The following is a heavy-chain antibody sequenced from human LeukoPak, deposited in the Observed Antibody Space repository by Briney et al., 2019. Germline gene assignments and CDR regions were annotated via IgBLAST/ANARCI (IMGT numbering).Heavy chain of an antibody. CDR3: ARVDTVMAYYFDL. J-gene: IGHJ4*02. Sequence: GGSLRLSCAASGFTVSTNCMTWVRQAPGKGLEWVSTTYSGGTTYYADSVMGRFTISRHNSRNTPYLQMNSLRAEDTAVYYCARVDTVMAYYFDLWGQGTLVTVSS. CDR1: GFTVSTNC. CDR2: TYSGGTT. V-gene: IGHV3-53*04. D-gene: IGHD5-18*01.